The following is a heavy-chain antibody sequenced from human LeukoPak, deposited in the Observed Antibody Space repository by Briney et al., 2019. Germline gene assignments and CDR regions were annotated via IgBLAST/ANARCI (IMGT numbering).Heavy chain of an antibody. J-gene: IGHJ4*02. Sequence: GGTTQYAASVKGRFIISRDDSKSIAYLQVNSLKTEDTAVYYCTRDLGATDDYWGQGTLVTVSS. CDR3: TRDLGATDDY. CDR2: GGTT. V-gene: IGHV3-49*02. D-gene: IGHD1-26*01.